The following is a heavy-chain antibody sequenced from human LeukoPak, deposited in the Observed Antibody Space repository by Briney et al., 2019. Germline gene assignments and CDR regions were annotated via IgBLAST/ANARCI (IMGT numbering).Heavy chain of an antibody. D-gene: IGHD2-15*01. V-gene: IGHV3-74*01. Sequence: PGGSLRLSCAASEFTFSSYWMHWVRQAPGKGLVWVSRINSDGSSTSYADSVKGRFTISRDNAKNTLYLQMNSLRAEDTAVYYCASPRFTATLDYWGQGTLVTVSS. CDR1: EFTFSSYW. CDR2: INSDGSST. CDR3: ASPRFTATLDY. J-gene: IGHJ4*02.